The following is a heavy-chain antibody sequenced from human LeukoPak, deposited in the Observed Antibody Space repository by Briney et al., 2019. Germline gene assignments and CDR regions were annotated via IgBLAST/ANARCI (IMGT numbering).Heavy chain of an antibody. D-gene: IGHD1-1*01. Sequence: AGGSLRLSCAASGFTFSSYAMHWVRQAPGKGLEWVAVISYDGSNKYYADSVKGRFTISRDNSKNTLYLQMNSLRAEDTAVYYCARDRTTGGGYLSFDYWGQGTLVTVSS. CDR3: ARDRTTGGGYLSFDY. CDR1: GFTFSSYA. CDR2: ISYDGSNK. V-gene: IGHV3-30-3*01. J-gene: IGHJ4*02.